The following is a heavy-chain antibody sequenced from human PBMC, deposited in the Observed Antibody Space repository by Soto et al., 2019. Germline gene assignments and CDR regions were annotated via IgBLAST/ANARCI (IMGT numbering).Heavy chain of an antibody. V-gene: IGHV3-30*03. Sequence: QVQLVESGGGVVQPGRSLRLSCAASGFTFSSYGMHWVRQAPGKGLEWVAVISYDGSNKYYADSVKGRFTISIDNSKNPLYLQMNSRRAEDTAVYYCATDFETGTTHDYWGQGTLVTVSS. D-gene: IGHD1-1*01. CDR3: ATDFETGTTHDY. J-gene: IGHJ4*02. CDR1: GFTFSSYG. CDR2: ISYDGSNK.